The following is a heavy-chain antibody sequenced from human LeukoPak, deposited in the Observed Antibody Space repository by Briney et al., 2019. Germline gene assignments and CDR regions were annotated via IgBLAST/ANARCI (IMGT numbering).Heavy chain of an antibody. CDR3: AGLDQYSGVTRD. Sequence: PSETLSLTCAVYGGSFSGYYWSWIRQPPGKGLEWIGEINHSGSTNYNPSLKSRVTISVDTSKNQFSLKLSSVTAADTAVYYCAGLDQYSGVTRDWGQGTLVTVSS. CDR1: GGSFSGYY. CDR2: INHSGST. D-gene: IGHD6-25*01. V-gene: IGHV4-34*01. J-gene: IGHJ4*02.